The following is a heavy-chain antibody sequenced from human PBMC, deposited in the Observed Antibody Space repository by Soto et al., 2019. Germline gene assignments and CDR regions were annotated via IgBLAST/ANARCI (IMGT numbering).Heavy chain of an antibody. CDR1: GGSISSYY. Sequence: SETLSLTCTVSGGSISSYYWSWIRQPPGKGLEWIGYIYYSGSTNYNPSLKSRVTISVDTSKNQFSLKLSSVTAADTAVYYCARHAYCGGDCYSPLDYWGQGTLVTASS. CDR3: ARHAYCGGDCYSPLDY. D-gene: IGHD2-21*02. V-gene: IGHV4-59*08. CDR2: IYYSGST. J-gene: IGHJ4*02.